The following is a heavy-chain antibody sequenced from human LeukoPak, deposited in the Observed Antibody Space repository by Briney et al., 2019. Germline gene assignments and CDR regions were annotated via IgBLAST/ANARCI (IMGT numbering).Heavy chain of an antibody. CDR2: AFYSGST. Sequence: SETLSLTCTVSGGSISSNNYYWGWIRQPPGKGLEWIGSAFYSGSTYYTPPLKSRVTISMDTSKNQFSLKLSSVTAADTAVFFCARHGAVAAQDAFDVWGQGTMVTVSS. J-gene: IGHJ3*01. CDR1: GGSISSNNYY. V-gene: IGHV4-39*01. D-gene: IGHD6-19*01. CDR3: ARHGAVAAQDAFDV.